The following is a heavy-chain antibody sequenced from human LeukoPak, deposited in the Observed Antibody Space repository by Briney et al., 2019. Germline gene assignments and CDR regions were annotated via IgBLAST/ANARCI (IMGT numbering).Heavy chain of an antibody. V-gene: IGHV3-21*01. Sequence: KSGGSLRLSCAASGFTFSSYSMNWVRQAPGKGLEWVSSISSSSSYIYYADSVKGRFTISRDNAKNSLYLQMNSLRAEDTAVYYCARGSSTSSPCDYWGQGTLVTVSS. D-gene: IGHD2-2*01. CDR2: ISSSSSYI. CDR1: GFTFSSYS. J-gene: IGHJ4*02. CDR3: ARGSSTSSPCDY.